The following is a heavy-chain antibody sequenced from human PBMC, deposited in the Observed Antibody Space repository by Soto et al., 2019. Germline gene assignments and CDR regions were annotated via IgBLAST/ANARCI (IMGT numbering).Heavy chain of an antibody. V-gene: IGHV3-21*01. D-gene: IGHD2-21*01. CDR3: VRSGTARLLRHSWFDT. CDR2: ITTSSAYI. CDR1: GFTSNTYA. J-gene: IGHJ5*02. Sequence: EVQLVESGGGLVKPGGSLRLSCAASGFTSNTYAMNWVRQAPGKGLQRVPSITTSSAYIYYADSLKGPITISRDNAKNSLFLQMNSLRAEDTAVYYCVRSGTARLLRHSWFDTWGQGTLVTVSS.